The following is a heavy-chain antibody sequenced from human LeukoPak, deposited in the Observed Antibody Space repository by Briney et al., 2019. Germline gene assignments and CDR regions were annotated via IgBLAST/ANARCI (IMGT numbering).Heavy chain of an antibody. CDR3: ARTRYYYNSRSYGAPYYFDY. Sequence: SETLSLTCTVSGGSISSYYWSWIRQPAGKGLEWIGRIFTSESPNYNPSLKSRVTMSVDTSKNQFSLKLSSVTAADTAVYYCARTRYYYNSRSYGAPYYFDYWGQGTLVTVSS. CDR1: GGSISSYY. D-gene: IGHD3-10*01. J-gene: IGHJ4*02. CDR2: IFTSESP. V-gene: IGHV4-4*07.